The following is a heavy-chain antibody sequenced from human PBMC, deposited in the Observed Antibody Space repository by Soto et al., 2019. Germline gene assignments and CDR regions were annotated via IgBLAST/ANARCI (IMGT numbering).Heavy chain of an antibody. CDR1: GFSFVRYT. V-gene: IGHV3-23*01. D-gene: IGHD1-1*01. Sequence: EVELLESGGTLVQPGGSLRLSCSASGFSFVRYTMSWVRQAPGKGLEWIATISSSERSSSTYYIEAVKGRFTISRDDSNNLLFLEMKNMRPDDTALYYCTRDGPIRGLLQLHVKYSDSWGRGTPVAVSS. CDR3: TRDGPIRGLLQLHVKYSDS. CDR2: ISSSERSSST. J-gene: IGHJ4*02.